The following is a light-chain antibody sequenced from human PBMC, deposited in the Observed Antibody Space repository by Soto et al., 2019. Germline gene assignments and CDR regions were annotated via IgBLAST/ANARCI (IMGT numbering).Light chain of an antibody. CDR3: QQYGGSLT. CDR1: QSVSSSY. J-gene: IGKJ4*01. V-gene: IGKV3-20*01. Sequence: EIVLTQSPGTLSLSPGERATLSCMASQSVSSSYLAWYQQKRGQAPRPLIYGASSRATGIPDRFSGSGSGTDFTLTSSRLEPEDFALYYCQQYGGSLTFGGGTKVDIK. CDR2: GAS.